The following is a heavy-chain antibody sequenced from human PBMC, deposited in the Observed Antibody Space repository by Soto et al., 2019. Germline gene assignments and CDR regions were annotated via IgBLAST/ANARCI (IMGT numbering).Heavy chain of an antibody. D-gene: IGHD2-2*03. V-gene: IGHV1-69*13. J-gene: IGHJ6*02. CDR1: GGTFRSDS. CDR3: ARDGWAGPFLYGMDV. CDR2: IIPIFEIT. Sequence: GASVKVFSRASGGTFRSDSISGVRQAPGQGLERMGGIIPIFEITNYAQKFQGRVTITADESTSTVYMELSRLRSEDTTMYSCARDGWAGPFLYGMDVWGQGTTVTVSS.